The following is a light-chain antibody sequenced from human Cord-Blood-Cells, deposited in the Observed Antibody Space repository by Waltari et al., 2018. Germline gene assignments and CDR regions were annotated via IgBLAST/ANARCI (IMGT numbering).Light chain of an antibody. CDR2: YKSDSDK. V-gene: IGLV5-45*02. J-gene: IGLJ3*02. Sequence: QAVLTPPSSLSASPGASASLTCPSRSGINVGTYRIYWYQPQPGRPPQYLLRYKSDSDKQQGSEVPSRFSGSKDASANAVILLITGLQSEDEADYYCMIWHSSAWVVGGGTKLTVL. CDR3: MIWHSSAWV. CDR1: SGINVGTYR.